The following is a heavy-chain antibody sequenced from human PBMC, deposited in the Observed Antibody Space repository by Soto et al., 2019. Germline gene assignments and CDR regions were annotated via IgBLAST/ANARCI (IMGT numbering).Heavy chain of an antibody. CDR2: VSHDGRNT. CDR1: GLNFSDYA. V-gene: IGHV3-30*03. D-gene: IGHD6-19*01. CDR3: ARGGRQWLVTSDFNY. J-gene: IGHJ4*02. Sequence: GGSLRVSCTAAGLNFSDYARHWVRQKPGKGLEWVAVVSHDGRNTHYADSVKGRFTISRDSSKNTVSLEMTSLRAEDTAVYYCARGGRQWLVTSDFNYWGQGALVTVSS.